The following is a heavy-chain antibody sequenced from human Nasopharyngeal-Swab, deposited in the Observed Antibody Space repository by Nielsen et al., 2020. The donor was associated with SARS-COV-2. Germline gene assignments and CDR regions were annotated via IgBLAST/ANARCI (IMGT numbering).Heavy chain of an antibody. CDR1: GFTFSSYS. D-gene: IGHD2-15*01. Sequence: GESLKTSCVASGFTFSSYSMNWVRQAPGKGLEWISYISSSSGTIYYADSVKGRFTISRDNASHSLFLQRNSLRDEDTAVYYCARGTAVTPFDSWGQGTLVTVSS. J-gene: IGHJ4*02. CDR3: ARGTAVTPFDS. CDR2: ISSSSGTI. V-gene: IGHV3-48*02.